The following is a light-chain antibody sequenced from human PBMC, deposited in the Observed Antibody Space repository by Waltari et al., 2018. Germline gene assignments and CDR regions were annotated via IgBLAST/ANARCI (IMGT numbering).Light chain of an antibody. Sequence: QSALTQPASVSGSPGQSITISCTGTSSDVGGYNYVSWYQQHPGKAPKLMIYEVSNRPSGVSNRLSGSKSGNTASLTISGLQAEDEADCYCSSYTSSSHVVFGGGTKLTVL. CDR3: SSYTSSSHVV. CDR1: SSDVGGYNY. CDR2: EVS. V-gene: IGLV2-14*01. J-gene: IGLJ2*01.